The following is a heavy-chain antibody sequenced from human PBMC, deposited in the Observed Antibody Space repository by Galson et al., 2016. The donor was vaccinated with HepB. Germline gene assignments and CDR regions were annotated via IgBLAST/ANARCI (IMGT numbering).Heavy chain of an antibody. CDR1: GFNFRGFA. D-gene: IGHD2/OR15-2a*01. CDR2: IWYDGRNK. Sequence: SLRLSCAASGFNFRGFAMHWVRQAPGKGLEWVAVIWYDGRNKYYVDSVKGRFTISRDNSKNTVYLEMNSLRVEDTAVYHCARDINSIPRPPRGGLDAWGQGTTVIVSS. V-gene: IGHV3-33*01. J-gene: IGHJ6*02. CDR3: ARDINSIPRPPRGGLDA.